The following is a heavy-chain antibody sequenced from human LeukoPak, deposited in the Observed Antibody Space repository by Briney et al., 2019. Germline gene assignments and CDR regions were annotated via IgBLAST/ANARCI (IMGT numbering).Heavy chain of an antibody. CDR1: GYSFTDKY. D-gene: IGHD6-19*01. J-gene: IGHJ4*02. CDR2: INPSGGST. CDR3: ARFAVHRRITVAGQFGLDY. Sequence: GASVKVSCKASGYSFTDKYMHWVRQAPGQGLEWMGIINPSGGSTNYAQKFQGRVTMTRDTSTSTVYMELSSLRSEDTAVYYCARFAVHRRITVAGQFGLDYWGQGTLVSVSS. V-gene: IGHV1-46*01.